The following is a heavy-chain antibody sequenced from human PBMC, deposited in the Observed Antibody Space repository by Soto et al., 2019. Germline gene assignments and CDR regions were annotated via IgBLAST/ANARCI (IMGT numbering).Heavy chain of an antibody. CDR3: ARIVVVTATFDY. V-gene: IGHV4-38-2*01. D-gene: IGHD2-21*02. CDR1: GYSISGGYY. J-gene: IGHJ4*02. Sequence: PSETLSLTCAVSGYSISGGYYWGWIRQPPGKGLEWIGSIYHSGSTYYNPSLKSRVTISVDTSKNQFSLKLSSVTAADTAVYYCARIVVVTATFDYWGQGTLVTVSS. CDR2: IYHSGST.